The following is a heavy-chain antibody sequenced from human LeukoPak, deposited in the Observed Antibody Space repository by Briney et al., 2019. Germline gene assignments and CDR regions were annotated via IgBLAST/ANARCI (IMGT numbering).Heavy chain of an antibody. V-gene: IGHV4-59*12. D-gene: IGHD2-8*01. Sequence: SETLSLTCTVSGGSISSYYWSWIRQPPGKGLEWIGYIYYSGSTYYNPSLKSRVTISVDTSKNQFSLKLTSVTAADTAVYYCAREFQYAESLGTFDIWGQGTMVTVSS. J-gene: IGHJ3*02. CDR2: IYYSGST. CDR1: GGSISSYY. CDR3: AREFQYAESLGTFDI.